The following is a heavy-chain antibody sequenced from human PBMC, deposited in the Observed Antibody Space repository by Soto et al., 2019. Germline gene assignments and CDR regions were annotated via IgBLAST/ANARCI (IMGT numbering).Heavy chain of an antibody. J-gene: IGHJ4*02. CDR2: IYYSGST. Sequence: KASETLSLTCTVSGGSISSGGYYWSWIRQHPGKGLEWIGYIYYSGSTYYNPSLKSRVTISVDTSKNQFSLKLSSVTAADTAVYYCARASRSVNTFDYWGQGTLVTVSS. V-gene: IGHV4-31*03. CDR3: ARASRSVNTFDY. D-gene: IGHD4-17*01. CDR1: GGSISSGGYY.